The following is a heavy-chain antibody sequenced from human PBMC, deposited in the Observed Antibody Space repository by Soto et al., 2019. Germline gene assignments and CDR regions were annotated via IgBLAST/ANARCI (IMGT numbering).Heavy chain of an antibody. V-gene: IGHV1-18*01. Sequence: ASVKVSCKASGYTFTSYGISWVRQAPGQGLEWMGWISAYNGNTNYAQKLQGRVTMTTDTSTSTAYMELRSLRSDDTAVYYCATHLPGPNEFDYWGQGTLVTVSS. J-gene: IGHJ4*02. CDR1: GYTFTSYG. CDR2: ISAYNGNT. D-gene: IGHD1-1*01. CDR3: ATHLPGPNEFDY.